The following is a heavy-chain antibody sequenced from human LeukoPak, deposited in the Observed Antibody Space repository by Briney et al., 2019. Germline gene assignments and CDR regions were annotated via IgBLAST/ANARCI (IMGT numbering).Heavy chain of an antibody. V-gene: IGHV3-53*04. CDR1: GFTVSSNY. J-gene: IGHJ4*02. CDR2: IYSGGST. CDR3: ARATTGAIGY. Sequence: GWSLRLSCAASGFTVSSNYLRWVRQAPGKGLEWVSVIYSGGSTYYADSVKGRFTISRHNSKNTLYLQMNSLRAEDTAVYYCARATTGAIGYWGQGTLVTVSS. D-gene: IGHD4-17*01.